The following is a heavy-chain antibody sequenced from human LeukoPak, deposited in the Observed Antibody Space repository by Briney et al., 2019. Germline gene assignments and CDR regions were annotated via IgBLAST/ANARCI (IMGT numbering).Heavy chain of an antibody. CDR2: IGGSGGST. Sequence: PGGSLRLSCAASGFTFSSYAMSWVRQAPGKGLEWVSGIGGSGGSTYYADSVKGRFTISRDNSKNTLYLQMNSLRAEDTAVYYCAKGRDGYNADFDYWGQGTLVTVSS. V-gene: IGHV3-23*01. CDR3: AKGRDGYNADFDY. D-gene: IGHD5-24*01. J-gene: IGHJ4*02. CDR1: GFTFSSYA.